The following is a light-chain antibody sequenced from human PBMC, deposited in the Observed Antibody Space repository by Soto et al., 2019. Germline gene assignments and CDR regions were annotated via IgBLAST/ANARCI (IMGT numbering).Light chain of an antibody. CDR1: SSNIGSNT. CDR3: AAWDDSLKGPV. J-gene: IGLJ2*01. CDR2: SNN. V-gene: IGLV1-44*01. Sequence: QSALTQPPSASGTPGQRVTISCSGSSSNIGSNTVNWYQQLPGTAPKLLIYSNNQRPSGVPDRFSGSKSGTSASLAISGLQSEDEADYYCAAWDDSLKGPVFGGGTKRTVL.